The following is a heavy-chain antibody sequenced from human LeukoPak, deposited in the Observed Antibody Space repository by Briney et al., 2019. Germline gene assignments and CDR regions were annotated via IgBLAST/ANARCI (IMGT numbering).Heavy chain of an antibody. V-gene: IGHV1-2*02. CDR3: ARNVVPAARARVLDI. CDR2: INPNSGGT. CDR1: GYTFTGYY. J-gene: IGHJ3*02. Sequence: RASVKVSCKASGYTFTGYYMHWGRQAPGQGLEWMGWINPNSGGTNYAQKFQGRVTMTRDTSISTAYMELSRLRSDDTAVYYCARNVVPAARARVLDIWGQGTMVTVSS. D-gene: IGHD2-2*01.